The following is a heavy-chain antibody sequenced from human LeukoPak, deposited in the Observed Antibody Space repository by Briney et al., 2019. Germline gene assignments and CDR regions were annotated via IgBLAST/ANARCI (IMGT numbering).Heavy chain of an antibody. D-gene: IGHD4-17*01. J-gene: IGHJ4*02. CDR1: GFPFTTYA. CDR2: IRGSDGGT. CDR3: ARLRNTMTTPRFDS. V-gene: IGHV3-23*01. Sequence: GGRLRLSCAASGFPFTTYAMSWVRQAPGKGVEWVSSIRGSDGGTHYADSVKGRFTTSRDNSKNTLYLQMSSLRAADTDVYYCARLRNTMTTPRFDSWGQGTLVTVSS.